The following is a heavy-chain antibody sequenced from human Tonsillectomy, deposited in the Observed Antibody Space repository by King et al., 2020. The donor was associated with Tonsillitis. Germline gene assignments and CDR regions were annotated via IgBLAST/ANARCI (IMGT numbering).Heavy chain of an antibody. Sequence: QLQESGPGLVKPSETLSLTCTVSGGSISSSSYYWGWIRQPPGQGLEWIGSIYYSGSTYYNPSLKSRVTISVDTSKNQFSLKLSSVTAADTAVYYCARLGDYDFWSGPTYYFDYWGQGTLVTVSS. J-gene: IGHJ4*02. CDR2: IYYSGST. CDR3: ARLGDYDFWSGPTYYFDY. D-gene: IGHD3-3*01. CDR1: GGSISSSSYY. V-gene: IGHV4-39*01.